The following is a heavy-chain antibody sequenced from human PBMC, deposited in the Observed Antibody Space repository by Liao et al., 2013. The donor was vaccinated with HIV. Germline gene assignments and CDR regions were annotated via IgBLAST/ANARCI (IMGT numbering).Heavy chain of an antibody. CDR2: IYYSGST. CDR3: ARILRPEVAVALDY. Sequence: QLQLQESGPGLVKPSETLSLTCTVSGGSISSSSYYWGWIRQPPGKGLEWIGSIYYSGSTYYNPSLKSRVTISVDTSKNQFSLKLSSVTAADTAVYFCARILRPEVAVALDYWGQGSLVTVSS. J-gene: IGHJ4*02. CDR1: GGSISSSSYY. D-gene: IGHD1-14*01. V-gene: IGHV4-39*07.